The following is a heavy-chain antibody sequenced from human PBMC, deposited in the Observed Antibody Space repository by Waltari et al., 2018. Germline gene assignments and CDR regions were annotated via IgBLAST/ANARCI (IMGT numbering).Heavy chain of an antibody. CDR2: SNPNSGGT. Sequence: QVQLVQSGAEVQKPGASVKVSCKASGYTFTTYYIHWVREAPGQGLEWMGWSNPNSGGTNDAKKFQGRVTMTRDTSISTAYMDLSSLRSDDTAVYYCAREPGTYYRQWFDFWGQGTLVTVSS. J-gene: IGHJ4*02. D-gene: IGHD3-10*01. CDR3: AREPGTYYRQWFDF. CDR1: GYTFTTYY. V-gene: IGHV1-2*02.